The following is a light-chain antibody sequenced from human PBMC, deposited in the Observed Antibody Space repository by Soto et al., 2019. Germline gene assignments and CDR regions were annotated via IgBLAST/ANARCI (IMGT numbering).Light chain of an antibody. Sequence: QSALAQPASVSGSPGQSITISCTGASGYVGTYSLVSWYQQHPGKAPKVVIYEGHKRPSGVPDRFSGSTSVNTASLTISGLQTDEEADYYCSLYVGATTYVFGTGTKVTVL. V-gene: IGLV2-23*01. CDR3: SLYVGATTYV. J-gene: IGLJ1*01. CDR2: EGH. CDR1: SGYVGTYSL.